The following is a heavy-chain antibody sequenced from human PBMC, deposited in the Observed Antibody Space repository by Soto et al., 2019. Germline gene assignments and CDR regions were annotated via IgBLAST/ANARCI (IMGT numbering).Heavy chain of an antibody. V-gene: IGHV1-69*01. J-gene: IGHJ6*02. CDR2: IIPIFGTA. Sequence: QVQLVQSGAEVKKPGSSVKVSCKASGGTFSSYAISWVRQAPGQGLEWMGGIIPIFGTANYAQKFQGRVTITADESTSTGYMELSSLRSEDTAVYYCARDRGGNYGGGYYGMDVWGQGTTVTVSS. D-gene: IGHD4-4*01. CDR3: ARDRGGNYGGGYYGMDV. CDR1: GGTFSSYA.